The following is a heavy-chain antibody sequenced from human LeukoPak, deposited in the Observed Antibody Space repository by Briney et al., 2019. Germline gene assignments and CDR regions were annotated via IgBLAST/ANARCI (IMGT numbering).Heavy chain of an antibody. V-gene: IGHV3-48*01. CDR3: ARDEYSSGWSYYYYYYMDV. J-gene: IGHJ6*03. D-gene: IGHD6-19*01. CDR1: GFTFSSYS. Sequence: GGSLRLSCAASGFTFSSYSMNWVRQAPGKGLEWVSYISSSSSTIYYADSVKGRFTISRDNAKNSLYLQMNSLRAEDTAVYYCARDEYSSGWSYYYYYYMDVWGKGTTVTVSS. CDR2: ISSSSSTI.